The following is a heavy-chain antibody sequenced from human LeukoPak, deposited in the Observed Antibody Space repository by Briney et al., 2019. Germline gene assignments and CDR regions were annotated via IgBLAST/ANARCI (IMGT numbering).Heavy chain of an antibody. CDR2: IIPIFGTA. D-gene: IGHD2-2*01. Sequence: SVKVSCKASGGTFSSYAISWVRQAPGQGLEWMGGIIPIFGTANYAQKFQGRVTITTDESTSTAHMELSSLRSEDTAVYYCARASLYCSSTSCYFSLFDPWGQGTLVTVSS. CDR3: ARASLYCSSTSCYFSLFDP. CDR1: GGTFSSYA. V-gene: IGHV1-69*05. J-gene: IGHJ5*02.